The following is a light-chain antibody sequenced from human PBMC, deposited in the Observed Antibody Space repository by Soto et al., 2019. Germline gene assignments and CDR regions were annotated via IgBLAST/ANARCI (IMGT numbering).Light chain of an antibody. Sequence: ECVLTRSTGTLSLSPGEGATLSCRASQTIRYNYLAWYQQRPGQAPRLLIYDASSRATGVPDRFNGSGSGTDFTLTISRLEPEDFAVYSCQQCDGSSITFGQGTRLEIK. CDR2: DAS. V-gene: IGKV3-20*01. J-gene: IGKJ5*01. CDR3: QQCDGSSIT. CDR1: QTIRYNY.